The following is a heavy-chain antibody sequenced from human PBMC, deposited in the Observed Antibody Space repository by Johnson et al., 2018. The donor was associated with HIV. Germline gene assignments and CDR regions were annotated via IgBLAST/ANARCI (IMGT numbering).Heavy chain of an antibody. CDR3: AREPSQFGGGFDI. D-gene: IGHD3-10*01. CDR1: GFTFSSYD. V-gene: IGHV3-13*01. J-gene: IGHJ3*02. Sequence: VQLVESGGGLVQPGGSLRLSCAASGFTFSSYDMHWVRQATGKGLEWVSAIGTAGDTYYPGSVKGRFTISRDNAKNSLYLQMNSLRAEDTAVYYCAREPSQFGGGFDIWGQGTMVTVSS. CDR2: IGTAGDT.